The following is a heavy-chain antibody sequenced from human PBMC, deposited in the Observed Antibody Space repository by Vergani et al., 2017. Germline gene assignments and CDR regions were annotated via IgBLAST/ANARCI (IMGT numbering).Heavy chain of an antibody. CDR2: IKQDGSEK. CDR3: AKEISPFIVVVPAARGSAFDI. D-gene: IGHD2-2*01. CDR1: GFTFSSYW. Sequence: EVQLVESGGGLVQPGGSLRLSCAASGFTFSSYWMSWVRQAPGKGLEWVANIKQDGSEKYYVASVKGRFTISRDNAKNSLYLQMNSLRAEDTAVYYCAKEISPFIVVVPAARGSAFDIWGQGTMVTVSS. V-gene: IGHV3-7*01. J-gene: IGHJ3*02.